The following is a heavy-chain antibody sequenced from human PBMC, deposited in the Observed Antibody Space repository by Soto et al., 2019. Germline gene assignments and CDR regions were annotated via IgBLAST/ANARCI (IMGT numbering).Heavy chain of an antibody. Sequence: QVQLVQSGAEVKKPGSSVKVSCKASGGTFSSYAISWVRQAPGHGLEWMGGIIPIFGTANYAQKFQGRVTITADESTSTAYMELSSLRSEDTAVYYCSRDLSGDIVVFGWFDPWGQGTLVTVSS. CDR2: IIPIFGTA. CDR3: SRDLSGDIVVFGWFDP. D-gene: IGHD2-15*01. J-gene: IGHJ5*02. CDR1: GGTFSSYA. V-gene: IGHV1-69*01.